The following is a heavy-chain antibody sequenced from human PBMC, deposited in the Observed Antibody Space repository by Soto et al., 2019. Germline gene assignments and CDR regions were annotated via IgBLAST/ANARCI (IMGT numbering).Heavy chain of an antibody. CDR3: TKGGSGFIMVVPGTLSQGFSPQT. V-gene: IGHV3-23*01. J-gene: IGHJ5*02. CDR1: GFTFSSYA. CDR2: ISGSGGST. D-gene: IGHD2-15*01. Sequence: EVQLLESGGGLVQPGGSLRLSCAASGFTFSSYAMSWVRQAPGKGLEWVSGISGSGGSTYYADSVKGRFTISRDNSKSTLYLQMNSLRAEDTAVYYCTKGGSGFIMVVPGTLSQGFSPQTWGQGTLVTVSS.